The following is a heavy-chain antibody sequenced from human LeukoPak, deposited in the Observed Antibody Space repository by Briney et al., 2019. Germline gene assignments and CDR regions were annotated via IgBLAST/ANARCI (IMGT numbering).Heavy chain of an antibody. J-gene: IGHJ5*02. Sequence: PSQTLSLTCPVSSGSISSGVYYWSWIRQHPGKGLEWIGYIYYSGSTYYNPSLKSRVTISVDTSKNQFSLKLSSVTAADTAVYYCARVGVLLWFGAGWFDPWGQGTLVTVSS. CDR1: SGSISSGVYY. V-gene: IGHV4-31*03. CDR3: ARVGVLLWFGAGWFDP. D-gene: IGHD3-10*01. CDR2: IYYSGST.